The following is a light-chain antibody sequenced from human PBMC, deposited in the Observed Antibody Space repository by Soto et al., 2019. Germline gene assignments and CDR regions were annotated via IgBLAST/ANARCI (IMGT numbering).Light chain of an antibody. Sequence: ETVMAQSPATLSLSPGETSTLSFSSSQSVRSKLAWYQQKPGQAPRLLIHSASTRATGIPARFSGSGSGTEFTLTISSLQSEDFAVYYCQQYNNWPPITFGQGTRLEIK. V-gene: IGKV3-15*01. J-gene: IGKJ5*01. CDR3: QQYNNWPPIT. CDR2: SAS. CDR1: QSVRSK.